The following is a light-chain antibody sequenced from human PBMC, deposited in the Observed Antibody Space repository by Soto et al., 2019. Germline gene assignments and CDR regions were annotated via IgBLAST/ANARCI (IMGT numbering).Light chain of an antibody. CDR1: SSDVGGYNY. CDR3: SSYTTTSTLV. Sequence: QSVLTQPASVSGSPGQSITISCTGTSSDVGGYNYVSWYQQHPGKAPKLMIYEVRNRPSGISYRFTGSKSGNTASLTISGLQAEDEADYYCSSYTTTSTLVFGGGTQLTVL. CDR2: EVR. V-gene: IGLV2-14*01. J-gene: IGLJ3*02.